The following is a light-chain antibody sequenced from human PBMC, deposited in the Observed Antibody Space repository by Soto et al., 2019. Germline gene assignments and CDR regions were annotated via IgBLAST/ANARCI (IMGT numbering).Light chain of an antibody. CDR3: SSYTSSSRYV. J-gene: IGLJ1*01. Sequence: QAAMTQDIYVSGCPGQSIIISFAGSRSDGGGYNYGSWYQQHPGKAPKLMIYEVSNRPSGVSNRFSGSKSGNTASLTISGLQAEDEADYYCSSYTSSSRYVFGTGTKVTVL. CDR2: EVS. CDR1: RSDGGGYNY. V-gene: IGLV2-14*01.